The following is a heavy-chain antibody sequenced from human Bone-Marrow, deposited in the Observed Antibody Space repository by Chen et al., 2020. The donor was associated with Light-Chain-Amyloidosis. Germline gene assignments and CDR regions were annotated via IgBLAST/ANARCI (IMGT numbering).Heavy chain of an antibody. J-gene: IGHJ1*01. V-gene: IGHV3-21*01. CDR1: GFTFSHYS. CDR2: ISTSSNYI. Sequence: EVQLVESGGGLVKPGGSLRLSCAASGFTFSHYSMNWVRQAPGKGLEWVSSISTSSNYIYYADSVKGRFTISRDNAKNSLYLQMNSLRGDDTAVYYCARDSRVSSGYDLEYFRHWGQGTLVTVSS. D-gene: IGHD5-12*01. CDR3: ARDSRVSSGYDLEYFRH.